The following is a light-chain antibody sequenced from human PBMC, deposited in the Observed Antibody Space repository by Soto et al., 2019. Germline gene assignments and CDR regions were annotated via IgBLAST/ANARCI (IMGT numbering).Light chain of an antibody. CDR1: QGISRY. Sequence: QSSPSASSLSSCVGARVPITGRASQGISRYLAWYQPTPGKVHNLMINAASTLHSGVPSRFSVSGFGTDFILTIRSLQPEDGATYYCKKYDYAQRTGGQGT. CDR3: KKYDYAQRT. V-gene: IGKV1-27*01. CDR2: AAS. J-gene: IGKJ1*01.